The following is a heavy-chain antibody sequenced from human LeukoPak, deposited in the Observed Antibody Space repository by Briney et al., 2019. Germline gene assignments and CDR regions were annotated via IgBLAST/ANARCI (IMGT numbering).Heavy chain of an antibody. D-gene: IGHD5-24*01. V-gene: IGHV3-7*03. CDR1: GFMFSSNW. CDR3: AKEGRSLQTY. Sequence: GGSLRLSCAASGFMFSSNWMSWVRLAPGKGLEWVANIKEDGTETYYVDSVKGRFTISRDNAKNSLYLQMNSLRVEDTAVYYCAKEGRSLQTYWGKGTLVTV. CDR2: IKEDGTET. J-gene: IGHJ4*02.